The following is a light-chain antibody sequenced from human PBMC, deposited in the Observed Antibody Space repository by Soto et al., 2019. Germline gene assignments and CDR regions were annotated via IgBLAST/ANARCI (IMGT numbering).Light chain of an antibody. CDR1: QSVGGD. CDR2: GAV. CDR3: QQYNAWPRT. V-gene: IGKV3-15*01. J-gene: IGKJ2*01. Sequence: EVVMTQSPVTLSVSPGERATLSCRASQSVGGDLAWYQQTPGQTPRLLIYGAVTRATGVAARFRGAGSGTEFTLTVDSLQSEDVAIYYCQQYNAWPRTFGQGTKLEI.